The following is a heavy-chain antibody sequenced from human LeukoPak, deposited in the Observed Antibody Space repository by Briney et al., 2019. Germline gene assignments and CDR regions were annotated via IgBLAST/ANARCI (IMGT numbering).Heavy chain of an antibody. Sequence: GGSLRLSCAASGFTFSSYGMHWVRQAPGKGLEWVAVISYDGSNKYYADSVKGRFTISRDNSKNTLYLQMNSLRAEDTAVYYCAKDRLLKSGFGELFDYWGQGTLVTVSS. V-gene: IGHV3-30*18. CDR3: AKDRLLKSGFGELFDY. CDR1: GFTFSSYG. CDR2: ISYDGSNK. J-gene: IGHJ4*02. D-gene: IGHD3-10*01.